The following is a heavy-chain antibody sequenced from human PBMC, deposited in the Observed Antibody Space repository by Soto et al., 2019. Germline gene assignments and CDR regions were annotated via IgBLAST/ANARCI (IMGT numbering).Heavy chain of an antibody. V-gene: IGHV1-69*06. D-gene: IGHD5-18*01. Sequence: SVKVSCKASGGTFSSYAIGWVRQAPGQGLEWMGGIIPIFGTANYAQKFQGRVTITADKSTSTAYMELSSPRSEDTAVYYCARSGFDTATDYWGQGTLVTVSS. CDR1: GGTFSSYA. CDR3: ARSGFDTATDY. J-gene: IGHJ4*02. CDR2: IIPIFGTA.